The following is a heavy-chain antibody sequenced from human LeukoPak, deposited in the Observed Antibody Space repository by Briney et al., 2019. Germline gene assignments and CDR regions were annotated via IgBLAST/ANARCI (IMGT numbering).Heavy chain of an antibody. CDR3: AKLGSSWGLYYFDY. J-gene: IGHJ4*02. D-gene: IGHD6-13*01. V-gene: IGHV3-30*02. CDR2: IRYDGSNK. Sequence: QSGGSLRLSCAASGFTFSNYVMGWVRQAPGKGLEWVAFIRYDGSNKYYADSVKGRFTISRDNSKNTLYLQMNSLRAEDTAVYYCAKLGSSWGLYYFDYWGQGTLVTVSS. CDR1: GFTFSNYV.